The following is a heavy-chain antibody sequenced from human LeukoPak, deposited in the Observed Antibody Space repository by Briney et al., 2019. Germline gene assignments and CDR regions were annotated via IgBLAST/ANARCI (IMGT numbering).Heavy chain of an antibody. V-gene: IGHV3-48*03. CDR1: GFTFSSYE. Sequence: PGGSLRLSCAASGFTFSSYEMNWVRQAPGKGLEWVSYISSSSSTIYYADSVKGRFTISRDNAKNSLYLQMNSLRAEDTAVYYCARSAPYDSSGYASDYWGQGTLVTVSS. CDR3: ARSAPYDSSGYASDY. J-gene: IGHJ4*02. CDR2: ISSSSSTI. D-gene: IGHD3-22*01.